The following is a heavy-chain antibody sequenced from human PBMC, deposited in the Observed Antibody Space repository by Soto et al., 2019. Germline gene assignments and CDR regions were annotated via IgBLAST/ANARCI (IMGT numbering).Heavy chain of an antibody. CDR2: IWYDGSNK. D-gene: IGHD1-1*01. V-gene: IGHV3-33*01. Sequence: XGSLRLSCAASGFTFSSYSMHWVRQAPGKGLEWVAVIWYDGSNKYYADSVKGRFTISRDNSKNTLYLQMNSLRAEDTAVYYCARESALMEPFDDWGQGTLVTVSS. J-gene: IGHJ4*02. CDR3: ARESALMEPFDD. CDR1: GFTFSSYS.